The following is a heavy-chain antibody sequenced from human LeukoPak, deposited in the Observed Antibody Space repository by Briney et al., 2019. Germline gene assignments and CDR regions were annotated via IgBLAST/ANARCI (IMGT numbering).Heavy chain of an antibody. Sequence: PSETLSLTCTVSGGSISNYYWSWMRQPPGKGLEWIGYIYYSGSTKYNPSLKSRVTISVDTSKNQFSLRLRSVTAADTAVYYCARQMTTPVTHPFDYWGQGTLVTVSS. CDR2: IYYSGST. V-gene: IGHV4-59*08. CDR3: ARQMTTPVTHPFDY. J-gene: IGHJ4*02. CDR1: GGSISNYY. D-gene: IGHD4-17*01.